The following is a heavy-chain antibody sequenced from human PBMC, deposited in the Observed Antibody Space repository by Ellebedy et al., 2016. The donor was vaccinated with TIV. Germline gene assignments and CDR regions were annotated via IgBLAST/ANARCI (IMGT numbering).Heavy chain of an antibody. D-gene: IGHD2-21*02. CDR1: GFTFSNYW. CDR2: IKQDGSEK. Sequence: GGSLRLSCAASGFTFSNYWMSWVRQAPGKGLEWVANIKQDGSEKFYVDSVKGRFTISRDKAKNSLYLQINSLRAEDTAVYYCSRDNWVTATPVDYWGQGTLITVSS. V-gene: IGHV3-7*01. CDR3: SRDNWVTATPVDY. J-gene: IGHJ4*02.